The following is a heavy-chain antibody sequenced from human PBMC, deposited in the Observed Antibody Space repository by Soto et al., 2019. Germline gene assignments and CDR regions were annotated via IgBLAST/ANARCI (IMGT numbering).Heavy chain of an antibody. CDR1: GFTFSSYG. CDR3: VPALRGDYYGMDV. CDR2: ISYDGSNK. Sequence: GGSLRLSCAASGFTFSSYGMHWVRQAPGKGLEWVAVISYDGSNKYYADSVKGRFTISRDNSKNTLYLQMNSLRAEDTAVYYCVPALRGDYYGMDVWGQGTTVTVSS. D-gene: IGHD2-2*01. J-gene: IGHJ6*02. V-gene: IGHV3-30*03.